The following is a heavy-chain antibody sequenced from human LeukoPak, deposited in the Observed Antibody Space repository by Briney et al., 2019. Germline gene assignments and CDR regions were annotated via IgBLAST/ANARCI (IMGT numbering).Heavy chain of an antibody. Sequence: PGGSLRLSCAASGFTFSSYAMSWVRQAPGKGLEWVSAITGSGGTTYYADSVKGRFTISRDSSKNTLYLQMNSLRAEDTAVYYCAKSYGDYLGYFDSWGQGTLVTVSS. CDR1: GFTFSSYA. D-gene: IGHD4-17*01. V-gene: IGHV3-23*01. CDR3: AKSYGDYLGYFDS. CDR2: ITGSGGTT. J-gene: IGHJ4*02.